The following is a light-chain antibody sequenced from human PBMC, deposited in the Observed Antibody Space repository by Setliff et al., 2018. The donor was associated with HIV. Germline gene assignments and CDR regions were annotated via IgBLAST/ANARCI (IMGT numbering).Light chain of an antibody. CDR3: VLQMGYDPWV. CDR1: SGSVSTSHH. V-gene: IGLV8-61*01. Sequence: QTVVTQEPSFSVSPGGTVTLTCGLSSGSVSTSHHTSWYQQTPGQAPRTLIYRTNTRSSGVPDRFSGSILGNKAALTITGAQADDECDYYCVLQMGYDPWVFGGGTK. J-gene: IGLJ3*02. CDR2: RTN.